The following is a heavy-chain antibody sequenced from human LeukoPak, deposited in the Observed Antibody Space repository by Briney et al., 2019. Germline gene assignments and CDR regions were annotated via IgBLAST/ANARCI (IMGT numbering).Heavy chain of an antibody. D-gene: IGHD3-22*01. V-gene: IGHV3-74*01. Sequence: GGSLRLSCAASGFTFSSHWMHWVRQAPGKGPVWVSRINSDGSSIRYAESVKGRFTISRDNAKNTLYLQMNSLRAEDSAVYYCARSHYYDSSGYFSYYYGMDVWGQGTTVTVSS. CDR3: ARSHYYDSSGYFSYYYGMDV. J-gene: IGHJ6*02. CDR2: INSDGSSI. CDR1: GFTFSSHW.